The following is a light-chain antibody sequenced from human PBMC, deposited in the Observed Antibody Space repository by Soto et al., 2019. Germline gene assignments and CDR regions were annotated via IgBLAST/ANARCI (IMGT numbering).Light chain of an antibody. J-gene: IGKJ4*01. CDR1: ETVNSNY. Sequence: EIVLTQSPGTLSLSPGERATLSCRANETVNSNYLAWYHQKPGQAPRVLIYAASSRAAGIPDRVIGSGSGTDFTLTISRLEPGDFAVYYCQQYGASPVTFGGGTKVEIK. CDR2: AAS. CDR3: QQYGASPVT. V-gene: IGKV3-20*01.